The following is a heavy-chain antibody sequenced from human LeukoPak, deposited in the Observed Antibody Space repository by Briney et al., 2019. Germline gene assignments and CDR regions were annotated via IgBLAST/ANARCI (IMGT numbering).Heavy chain of an antibody. J-gene: IGHJ4*02. Sequence: GGSLRLSCAASKFTFSTFSMSWVRQAPGKGLEWVSSISGSGGYTYYADSVKGRFTISRDNAKNSLYLQMNSLRAEDTAVYYCAREGAYYFDYWGQGTLVTVSS. CDR2: ISGSGGYT. V-gene: IGHV3-23*01. CDR1: KFTFSTFS. D-gene: IGHD3-16*01. CDR3: AREGAYYFDY.